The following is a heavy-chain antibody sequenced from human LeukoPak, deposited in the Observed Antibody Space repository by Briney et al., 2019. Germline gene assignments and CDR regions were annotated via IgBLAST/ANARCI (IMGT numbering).Heavy chain of an antibody. J-gene: IGHJ3*02. V-gene: IGHV3-74*01. CDR1: GFTFSSHW. D-gene: IGHD1-26*01. Sequence: GGSLRLSCAASGFTFSSHWMHWVRHAPGKGLVWVSRIKTDGSSTTYADSVKGRFSISKANAKNTLYLQMNSLRIEDTAVYFCAREVVGATDAFDIWGQGTMVTVSS. CDR2: IKTDGSST. CDR3: AREVVGATDAFDI.